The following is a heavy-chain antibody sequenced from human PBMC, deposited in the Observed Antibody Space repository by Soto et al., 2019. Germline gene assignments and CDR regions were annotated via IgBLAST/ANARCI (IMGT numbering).Heavy chain of an antibody. CDR1: GGPVRSSA. CDR2: IIPIFGTA. D-gene: IGHD3-3*01. CDR3: ARGSYDFWGITWFGP. Sequence: SVTVSCKASGGPVRSSAISWLRQAPGQGLEWMGGIIPIFGTANYAQKFQGRVPMTRNTSLSTAYMGLSRLSSEDTAVYYCARGSYDFWGITWFGPGGQGTLV. V-gene: IGHV1-69*05. J-gene: IGHJ5*02.